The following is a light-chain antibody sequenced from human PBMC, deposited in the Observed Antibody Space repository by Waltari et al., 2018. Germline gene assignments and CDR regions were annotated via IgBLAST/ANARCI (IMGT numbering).Light chain of an antibody. CDR3: QAWDSSTVV. Sequence: SYELTQPPSVSVSPGQTASITRSGDKLGDKYLSWYQLKPGQSPLLVIYQDSQRPSGIPERFSGSNSGNTATPTISGTQAMDEADYYCQAWDSSTVVFGGGTKLTVL. CDR2: QDS. V-gene: IGLV3-1*01. CDR1: KLGDKY. J-gene: IGLJ2*01.